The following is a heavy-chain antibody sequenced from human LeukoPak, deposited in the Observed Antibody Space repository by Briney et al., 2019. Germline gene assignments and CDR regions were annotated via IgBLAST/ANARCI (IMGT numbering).Heavy chain of an antibody. CDR2: INHSGST. V-gene: IGHV4-34*01. CDR3: AIVWFGPDDY. D-gene: IGHD3-10*01. J-gene: IGHJ4*02. Sequence: SETLSLTCAVCGGSFSGYYWSWIRLPPGKGLEWIGEINHSGSTNYNPSLKSRVTISVDTSKNQFSLKLSSVTAADTAVYYCAIVWFGPDDYWGQGTLVTVSS. CDR1: GGSFSGYY.